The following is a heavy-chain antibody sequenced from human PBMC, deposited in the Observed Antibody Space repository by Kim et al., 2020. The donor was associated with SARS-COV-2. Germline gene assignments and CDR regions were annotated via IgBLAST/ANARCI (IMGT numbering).Heavy chain of an antibody. V-gene: IGHV3-13*01. D-gene: IGHD6-13*01. J-gene: IGHJ4*02. CDR3: ARGTGIAAAGLGY. Sequence: YPGSVKGRFTISRENAKNSLYLQMNSLRAGATAVYYCARGTGIAAAGLGYWGQGTLVTVSS.